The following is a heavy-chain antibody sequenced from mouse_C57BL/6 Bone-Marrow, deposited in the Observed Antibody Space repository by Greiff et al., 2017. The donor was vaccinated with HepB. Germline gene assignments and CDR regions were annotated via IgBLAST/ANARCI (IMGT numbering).Heavy chain of an antibody. J-gene: IGHJ2*01. Sequence: EVKLQQSVAELVRPGASVKLSCTASGFNIKNTYMHWVKQRPEQGLEWIGRIDPANGNTKYAPKFQGKATITADTSSNTAYLQLSSLTSEDTAIYYCARKGPFGATVVAPYYFDYWGQGTTLTVSS. D-gene: IGHD1-1*01. CDR1: GFNIKNTY. CDR3: ARKGPFGATVVAPYYFDY. CDR2: IDPANGNT. V-gene: IGHV14-3*01.